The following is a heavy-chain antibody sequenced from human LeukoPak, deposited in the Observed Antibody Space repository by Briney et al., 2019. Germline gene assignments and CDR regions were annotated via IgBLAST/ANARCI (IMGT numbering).Heavy chain of an antibody. D-gene: IGHD5-12*01. Sequence: GGSLRLSCAASGFTFTSYSINWVRQAPGKGLEWVSSISSSSSYIYYADSVKGRFTISRDNAKNSVYLQMNSLRAEDTALYYCARDSDVDIVATTIDYWGQGTLVTVSS. J-gene: IGHJ4*02. CDR3: ARDSDVDIVATTIDY. CDR2: ISSSSSYI. V-gene: IGHV3-21*04. CDR1: GFTFTSYS.